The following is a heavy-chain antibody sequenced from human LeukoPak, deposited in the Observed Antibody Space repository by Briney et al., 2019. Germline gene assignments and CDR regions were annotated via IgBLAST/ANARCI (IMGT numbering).Heavy chain of an antibody. CDR3: ARRLHYFDY. Sequence: SETLSLTCTVSGGSISSTYDHWDWIRQPPGKGLEWMGSIRYSGTTYYNPSHKGRVTIFVDTSNNQFSLRLRSVTAADTAVYYCARRLHYFDYWGQGSLVTVSS. J-gene: IGHJ4*02. CDR1: GGSISSTYDH. CDR2: IRYSGTT. D-gene: IGHD2-21*02. V-gene: IGHV4-39*01.